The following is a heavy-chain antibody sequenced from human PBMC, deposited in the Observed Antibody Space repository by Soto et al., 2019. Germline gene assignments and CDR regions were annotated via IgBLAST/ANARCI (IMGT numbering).Heavy chain of an antibody. V-gene: IGHV3-30-3*01. CDR2: ISYDGSNK. Sequence: QVQLVESGGGVVQPGRSLRLSCAASGFTFSSYAVHWVRQAPGKGLEWVAVISYDGSNKYYVDSVKGRFTISRDNSKSTLYLQMNNLRPEDTAVYYCARGPALYCSSTSCSPFDPWGQGPLVTVCS. D-gene: IGHD2-2*01. CDR1: GFTFSSYA. CDR3: ARGPALYCSSTSCSPFDP. J-gene: IGHJ5*02.